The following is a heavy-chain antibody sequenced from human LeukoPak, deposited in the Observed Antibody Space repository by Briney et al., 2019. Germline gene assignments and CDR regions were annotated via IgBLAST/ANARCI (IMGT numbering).Heavy chain of an antibody. Sequence: ASVKVSCKASGYTFTGYYMHWVRQAPGQGLEWMGWINPNSGGTNYAQKFQGRVTMTRDTSISTAYMELSRPRSDDTAVYYCARESGTTASRNWFDPWGRGTLVTVSS. D-gene: IGHD1-1*01. V-gene: IGHV1-2*02. J-gene: IGHJ5*02. CDR1: GYTFTGYY. CDR3: ARESGTTASRNWFDP. CDR2: INPNSGGT.